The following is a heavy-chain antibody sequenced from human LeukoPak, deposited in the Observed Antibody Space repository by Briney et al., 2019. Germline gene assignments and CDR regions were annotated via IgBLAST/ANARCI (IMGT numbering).Heavy chain of an antibody. V-gene: IGHV4-39*07. D-gene: IGHD3-3*01. CDR3: ASMPIFGVYYGMDV. CDR1: GGSISSTNYY. Sequence: SETLSLTCTVSGGSISSTNYYWGWIRQPPGKGLEWIGSIYYSGNTYYTPSLKSRVTISVDKSKNQFSLKLSSVTAADTAVYYCASMPIFGVYYGMDVWGQGTTVTVSS. J-gene: IGHJ6*02. CDR2: IYYSGNT.